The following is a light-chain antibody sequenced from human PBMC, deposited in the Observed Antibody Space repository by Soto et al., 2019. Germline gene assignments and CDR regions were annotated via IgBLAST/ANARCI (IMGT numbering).Light chain of an antibody. CDR2: DVN. J-gene: IGLJ2*01. CDR3: TSWTTSTTMI. CDR1: SSDIGAYNY. Sequence: QSALTQPASVSGSPGQSITISCTGTSSDIGAYNYVSWYQQHPGKAPKLMIYDVNIRPSGVSNRFSGSKSGNTASLTISGLQAEDEADCYCTSWTTSTTMIFGGGTQLTVL. V-gene: IGLV2-14*03.